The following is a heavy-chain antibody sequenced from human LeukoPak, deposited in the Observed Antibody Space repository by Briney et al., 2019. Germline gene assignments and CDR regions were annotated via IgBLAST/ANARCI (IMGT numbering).Heavy chain of an antibody. Sequence: PSETLSLTCTVSDYSVSSIHCWGWIRQPPGKGLEWIGTICHSGSSYYNPSLKSRVTISLDTSKKQFSLRLSSVTAADTAVYYCARVKLKFIVTAENAFDIWGPGTMVTVSS. J-gene: IGHJ3*02. CDR3: ARVKLKFIVTAENAFDI. D-gene: IGHD2-2*01. CDR2: ICHSGSS. CDR1: DYSVSSIHC. V-gene: IGHV4-38-2*02.